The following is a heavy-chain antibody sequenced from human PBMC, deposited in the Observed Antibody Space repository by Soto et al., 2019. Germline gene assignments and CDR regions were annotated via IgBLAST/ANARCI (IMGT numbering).Heavy chain of an antibody. J-gene: IGHJ4*02. Sequence: SETLTLTCTVSGGSIGSYYWSWIRQPPGKGLEWIGYIYYSGSTYYNPSLKSRVTISVDTSKNQFSLKLSSVTAADTAVYYCARDPFGELARFDYWGQGTLVTVSS. CDR2: IYYSGST. CDR1: GGSIGSYY. V-gene: IGHV4-59*12. CDR3: ARDPFGELARFDY. D-gene: IGHD3-10*01.